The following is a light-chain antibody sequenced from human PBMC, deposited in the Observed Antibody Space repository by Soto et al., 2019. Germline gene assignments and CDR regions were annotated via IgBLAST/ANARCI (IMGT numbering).Light chain of an antibody. Sequence: EIVMTQSPATLSVSPGERATLSCRASQSVSSNLAWYQQKPGQAPRLLIYGASTRATGTPARFSGSGSGTDFTLTISSLQPDDFATYYCQQYNSYSRFWTFGQGTKVDIK. V-gene: IGKV3-15*01. J-gene: IGKJ1*01. CDR1: QSVSSN. CDR2: GAS. CDR3: QQYNSYSRFWT.